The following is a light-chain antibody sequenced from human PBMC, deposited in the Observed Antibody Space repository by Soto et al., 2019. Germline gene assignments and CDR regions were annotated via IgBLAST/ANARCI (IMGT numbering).Light chain of an antibody. CDR2: DAS. CDR1: QSISSW. V-gene: IGKV1-5*01. CDR3: QQYDNYKPLT. Sequence: DIPMTQSASSLSASVGDRAAITSRASQSISSWVAWYQQKPGKAPKLLIFDASSLESGTPSRFSGRRSGTQFTLTINGLQPDDFATYYCQQYDNYKPLTFGGGTKV. J-gene: IGKJ4*01.